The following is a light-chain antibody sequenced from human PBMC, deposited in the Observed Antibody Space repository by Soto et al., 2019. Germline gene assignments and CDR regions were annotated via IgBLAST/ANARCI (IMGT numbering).Light chain of an antibody. CDR2: IAS. CDR1: QSVSGSN. CDR3: QQHGSGPWT. Sequence: EIVLTQSPDTLSLSPGERATLSCRASQSVSGSNLAWYQHKPGQGPRLLIYIASRRATGIPDRFSGSGSGTEFNLTISRLEPEDFAVYYCQQHGSGPWTFGQGTKVEIK. J-gene: IGKJ1*01. V-gene: IGKV3-20*01.